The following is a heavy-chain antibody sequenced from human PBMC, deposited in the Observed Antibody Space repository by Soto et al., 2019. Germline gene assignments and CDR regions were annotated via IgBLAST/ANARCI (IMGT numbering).Heavy chain of an antibody. J-gene: IGHJ6*02. CDR3: ARYSNNWFQTEGMDV. D-gene: IGHD6-13*01. CDR1: VDAITTYY. Sequence: SETLSLTCTVSVDAITTYYWIFSRHPSLKGLEWIGRIDASGNTNYNPSLNSRVTMSIDTSKKQFSLKLTSVTAADTAIYYCARYSNNWFQTEGMDVWGQGTTVTVSS. V-gene: IGHV4-4*07. CDR2: IDASGNT.